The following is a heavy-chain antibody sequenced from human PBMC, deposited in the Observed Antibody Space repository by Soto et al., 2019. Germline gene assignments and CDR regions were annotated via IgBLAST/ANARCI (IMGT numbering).Heavy chain of an antibody. CDR3: ARGSRLFGVVGNYFDY. Sequence: XGSLILSCAASGFTFRSYEMNWVRQAPGKGLEWVSYISSSGSTIYYADSVKGRFTISRDNAKNSLYLQMKSLRAEDTAVYYCARGSRLFGVVGNYFDYWGQGTLVTVSS. CDR2: ISSSGSTI. J-gene: IGHJ4*02. CDR1: GFTFRSYE. V-gene: IGHV3-48*03. D-gene: IGHD3-3*01.